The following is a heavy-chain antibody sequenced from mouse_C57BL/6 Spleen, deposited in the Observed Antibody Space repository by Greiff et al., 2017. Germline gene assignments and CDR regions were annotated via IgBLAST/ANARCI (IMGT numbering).Heavy chain of an antibody. CDR1: GYTFTNYW. Sequence: QVQLKQSGAELVRPGTSVKMSCKASGYTFTNYWIGWAKQRPGHGLEWIGDIYPGGGYTNYNEKFKGKATLTADKSSSTAYMQFSSLTSEDSAIYYCARRDDDGYYFDYWGQGTTLTVSS. J-gene: IGHJ2*01. CDR2: IYPGGGYT. D-gene: IGHD2-3*01. CDR3: ARRDDDGYYFDY. V-gene: IGHV1-63*01.